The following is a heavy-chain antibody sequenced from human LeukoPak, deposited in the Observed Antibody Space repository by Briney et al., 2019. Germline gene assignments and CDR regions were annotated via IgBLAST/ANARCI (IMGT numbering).Heavy chain of an antibody. D-gene: IGHD6-13*01. V-gene: IGHV1-2*02. CDR2: INPNSGGT. CDR3: ARTPWRIAAAGTYYYYYYMDV. CDR1: GYTFTGYY. Sequence: ASVKDSCKASGYTFTGYYMHWVRQAPGQGLEWMGWINPNSGGTNYAQKFQGRVTMTRDTAISTAYMELSRLRSDDTAVYYCARTPWRIAAAGTYYYYYYMDVWGKGTTVTVSS. J-gene: IGHJ6*03.